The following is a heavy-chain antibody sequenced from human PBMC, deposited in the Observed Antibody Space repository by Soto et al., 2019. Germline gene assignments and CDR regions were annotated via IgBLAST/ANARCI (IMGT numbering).Heavy chain of an antibody. Sequence: SETLSLTCAVSGGSFGGYYWSWIRQPPGKGLEWIGEINHSGSTNYNPPLKSRVTISVDTYKNQFSLKLSSVTAADTAVYYCARGRPGGLQRLYNWFDPWGQGTLVTVSS. D-gene: IGHD4-4*01. CDR2: INHSGST. CDR1: GGSFGGYY. CDR3: ARGRPGGLQRLYNWFDP. J-gene: IGHJ5*02. V-gene: IGHV4-34*01.